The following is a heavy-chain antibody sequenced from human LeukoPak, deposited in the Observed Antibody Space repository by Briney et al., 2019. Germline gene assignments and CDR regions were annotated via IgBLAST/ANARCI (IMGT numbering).Heavy chain of an antibody. CDR3: AKDQWNPDY. J-gene: IGHJ4*02. D-gene: IGHD6-19*01. V-gene: IGHV3-33*06. CDR1: GFXFSSYG. CDR2: VWDDGSSQ. Sequence: GGSLRLSCGASGFXFSSYGIHWVRQAPGKGLEWVAVVWDDGSSQNYADSVKGRFTISRDNSKNMLYLQMNSLRAEDTAVYYCAKDQWNPDYWGQGTLVSVSS.